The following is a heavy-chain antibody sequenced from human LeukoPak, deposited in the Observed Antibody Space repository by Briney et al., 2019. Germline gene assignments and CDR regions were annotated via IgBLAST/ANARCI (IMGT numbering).Heavy chain of an antibody. CDR1: GYTLTSYG. V-gene: IGHV1-18*01. CDR3: ARDRTYYYDSSGYYAYPRFDY. J-gene: IGHJ4*02. D-gene: IGHD3-22*01. Sequence: GASVKVSCKASGYTLTSYGISWVRQAPGQGLEWMGWISAYNGNTNYAQKLQGRVTMTTDTSTSTAYMELRSLRSDDTAVYYCARDRTYYYDSSGYYAYPRFDYWGQGTLVTVSS. CDR2: ISAYNGNT.